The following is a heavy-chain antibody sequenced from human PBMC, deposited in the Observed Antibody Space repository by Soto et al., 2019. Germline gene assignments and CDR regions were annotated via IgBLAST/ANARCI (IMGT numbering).Heavy chain of an antibody. CDR3: ARIVRLELHFDAFDI. V-gene: IGHV1-18*01. CDR2: ISAYNGNT. D-gene: IGHD1-7*01. J-gene: IGHJ3*02. Sequence: ASVKVSCKASGYTFTSYGISWVRQAPGQGLEWMEWISAYNGNTNYAQKLQGRVTMTTDTSTSTAYMELRSLRSDDTAVYYCARIVRLELHFDAFDIWGQGTMVTVSS. CDR1: GYTFTSYG.